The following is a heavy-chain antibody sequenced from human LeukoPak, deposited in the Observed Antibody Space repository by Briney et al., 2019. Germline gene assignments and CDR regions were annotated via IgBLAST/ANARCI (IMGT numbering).Heavy chain of an antibody. CDR1: GFSFSSYT. CDR3: ARLTRYAGDP. Sequence: GGSLRLSCAAPGFSFSSYTMNWVRQAPGKRLEWVSYISSSSSTIYYADSVKGRFTVSRDNAKNSLYMQMNSLRAEDTAVYYCARLTRYAGDPWGQGTLVIVSS. CDR2: ISSSSSTI. J-gene: IGHJ5*02. D-gene: IGHD3-9*01. V-gene: IGHV3-48*04.